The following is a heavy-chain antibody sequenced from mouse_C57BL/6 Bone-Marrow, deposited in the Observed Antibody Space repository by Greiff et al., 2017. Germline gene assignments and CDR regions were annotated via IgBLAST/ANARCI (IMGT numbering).Heavy chain of an antibody. CDR3: ARGTTVVATDY. D-gene: IGHD1-1*01. CDR1: GSTFTSYW. V-gene: IGHV1-55*01. J-gene: IGHJ2*01. CDR2: IYPGSGST. Sequence: QVQLQQPGAELVKPGASVKMSCKASGSTFTSYWITWVKQRPGQGLEWIGDIYPGSGSTNYNEKFKSKATLTVDTSSSTAYMQLSSLTSEDAAVYYCARGTTVVATDYWGQGTTLTVSS.